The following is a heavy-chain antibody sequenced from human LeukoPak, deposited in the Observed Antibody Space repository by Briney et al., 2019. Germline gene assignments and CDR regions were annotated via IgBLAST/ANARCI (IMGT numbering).Heavy chain of an antibody. CDR3: AKVYDFWMRYYFDY. Sequence: GGSLRLSCAASGFTFSSYSMNWVRQAPGKGLEWVSAISGSGGSTYYADSVKGRFTISRDNSKNTLYLQMNSLRAEDTAVYYCAKVYDFWMRYYFDYWGQGTLVTVSS. J-gene: IGHJ4*02. V-gene: IGHV3-23*01. D-gene: IGHD3-3*01. CDR2: ISGSGGST. CDR1: GFTFSSYS.